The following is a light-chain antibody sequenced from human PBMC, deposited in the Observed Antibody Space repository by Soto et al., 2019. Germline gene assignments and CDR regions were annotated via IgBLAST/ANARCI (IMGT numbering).Light chain of an antibody. CDR2: EGS. CDR1: SSDVGNYNL. J-gene: IGLJ3*02. CDR3: CSYAGSSNWV. V-gene: IGLV2-23*01. Sequence: QSALTQPASVSGSPGQSITISCTGTSSDVGNYNLVSWYQQHPGKAPKVMIYEGSKRPSGVSNRFSGSKSGNTASLAISGLQAEDEADYYCCSYAGSSNWVFGGGTKVTVL.